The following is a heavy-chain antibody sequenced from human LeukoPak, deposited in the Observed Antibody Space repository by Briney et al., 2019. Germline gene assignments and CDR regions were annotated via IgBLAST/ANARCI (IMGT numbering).Heavy chain of an antibody. V-gene: IGHV3-23*01. Sequence: GGSLRLSCAASGFTFSSYAMSWVRQAPGKGLEWVSAISGSGGSTYYADSVKGRFTISRDNSKNTLYLQMSSLRAEDTAVYYCAKGFDCSSTSCYFMGTYYYYYYGMDVWGQGTTVTVSS. CDR1: GFTFSSYA. J-gene: IGHJ6*02. CDR3: AKGFDCSSTSCYFMGTYYYYYYGMDV. D-gene: IGHD2-2*01. CDR2: ISGSGGST.